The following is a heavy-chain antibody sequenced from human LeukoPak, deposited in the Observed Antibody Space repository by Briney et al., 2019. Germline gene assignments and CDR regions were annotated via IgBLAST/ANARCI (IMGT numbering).Heavy chain of an antibody. CDR2: MNPNSGNT. J-gene: IGHJ4*02. V-gene: IGHV1-8*01. D-gene: IGHD5-24*01. CDR3: ARGGFLHGYSDY. CDR1: GYTFTSYD. Sequence: ASVKVSCKASGYTFTSYDINWVRQATGQGLEWMRWMNPNSGNTGYAQKFQGRVTMTRNTSISTAYMELSSLRSEDTAVYYCARGGFLHGYSDYWGQGTLVTVSS.